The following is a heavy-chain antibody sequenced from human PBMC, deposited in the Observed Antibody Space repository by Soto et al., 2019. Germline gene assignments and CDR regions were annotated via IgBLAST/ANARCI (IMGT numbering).Heavy chain of an antibody. CDR3: VKGKRSSGWLIDY. V-gene: IGHV3-23*01. D-gene: IGHD6-19*01. J-gene: IGHJ4*02. CDR2: ISGSGAST. CDR1: GFPFNTYV. Sequence: LRLSCAATGFPFNTYVMSWVRQAPGKGLEWVSGISGSGASTYYADSVKGRFTISRDNSKNTRFLHMNSLRAEETAVYYCVKGKRSSGWLIDYWGKGTPVTVSS.